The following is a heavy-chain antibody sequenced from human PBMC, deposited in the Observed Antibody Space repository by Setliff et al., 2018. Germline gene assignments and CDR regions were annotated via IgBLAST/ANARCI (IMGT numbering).Heavy chain of an antibody. J-gene: IGHJ6*03. CDR2: IYIGGSA. CDR3: ASEQWLDPPGYYYMDV. D-gene: IGHD6-19*01. V-gene: IGHV4-4*07. CDR1: GGSISSYY. Sequence: SETLSLTCTVAGGSISSYYWSWIRQPAGKGLEWIGQIYIGGSANYNPSLKSRVTMSIDTSKNQFSLRLNSVTAADMAVYYCASEQWLDPPGYYYMDVWAKCTTVTVSS.